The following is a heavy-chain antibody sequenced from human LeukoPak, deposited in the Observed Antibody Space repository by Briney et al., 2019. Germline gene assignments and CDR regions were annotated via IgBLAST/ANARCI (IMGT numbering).Heavy chain of an antibody. CDR2: IYYSGSI. D-gene: IGHD6-13*01. CDR3: ARGGGYSSSWLNWFDP. V-gene: IGHV4-30-4*01. Sequence: SETLSLTCTVSGGSISSGDYYWSWIRQPPGKGLEWIGYIYYSGSIYYNPSLKSRVTISVDTSKNQFSLKLSSVTAADTAVYYCARGGGYSSSWLNWFDPWGQGTLVTVSS. CDR1: GGSISSGDYY. J-gene: IGHJ5*02.